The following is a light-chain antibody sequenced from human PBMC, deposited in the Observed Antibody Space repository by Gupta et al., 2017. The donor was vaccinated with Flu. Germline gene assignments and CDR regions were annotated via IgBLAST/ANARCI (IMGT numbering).Light chain of an antibody. V-gene: IGKV3-20*01. J-gene: IGKJ2*03. Sequence: ETVLTQSPGTLSVSPGERATLSCRASQSLSSSYLAWYQQKPGQAPRLLIYGASSRATGIPDRFSGSGSGTDFTLTISRVEPEDFAVYYCQQYGRSPRSFGQGTKLEIK. CDR3: QQYGRSPRS. CDR2: GAS. CDR1: QSLSSSY.